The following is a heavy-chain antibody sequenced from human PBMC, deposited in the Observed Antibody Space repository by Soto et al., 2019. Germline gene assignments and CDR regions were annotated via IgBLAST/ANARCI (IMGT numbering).Heavy chain of an antibody. CDR1: GFTFSSYA. CDR3: AKAYRVAGRSPIYYYYYGMDV. Sequence: GGSLRLSCAASGFTFSSYAMSWVRQAPGKGLEWVSAISGSGGSTYYADSVKGRFTISRDNSKNTLYLQMNSLRAEDTAVYYCAKAYRVAGRSPIYYYYYGMDVWGQGTTVTVSS. J-gene: IGHJ6*02. V-gene: IGHV3-23*01. CDR2: ISGSGGST. D-gene: IGHD6-19*01.